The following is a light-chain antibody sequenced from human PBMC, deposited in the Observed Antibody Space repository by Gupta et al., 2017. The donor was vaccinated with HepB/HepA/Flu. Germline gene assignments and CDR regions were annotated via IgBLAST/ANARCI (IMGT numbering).Light chain of an antibody. V-gene: IGLV2-14*01. Sequence: QSALTKPASVSGSPGKSITISCTGTSSDVGGYNYVPWYQQHPGKAPKLMIYDVSNRPSGVSNRFSGSKSGNTASLTISGLQAEDEADYYCSSYTSSSTVVFGGGTKLTVL. CDR2: DVS. CDR3: SSYTSSSTVV. J-gene: IGLJ2*01. CDR1: SSDVGGYNY.